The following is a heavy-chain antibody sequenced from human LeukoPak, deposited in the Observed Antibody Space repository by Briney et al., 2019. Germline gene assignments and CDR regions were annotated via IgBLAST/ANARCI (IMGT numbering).Heavy chain of an antibody. Sequence: AGGSLRLSCVASGFTFSSSTMNWVRQAPGKGLEWVSSISSSSSYIYYADSVKGRFTISRDNAKNSLYLQMNSLRAEDTALYYCARSGGGGDYFDYWGQGTLVTVSS. V-gene: IGHV3-21*01. CDR2: ISSSSSYI. CDR1: GFTFSSST. D-gene: IGHD3-10*01. J-gene: IGHJ4*02. CDR3: ARSGGGGDYFDY.